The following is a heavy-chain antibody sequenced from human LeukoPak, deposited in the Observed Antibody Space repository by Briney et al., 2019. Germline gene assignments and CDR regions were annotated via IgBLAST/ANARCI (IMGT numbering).Heavy chain of an antibody. D-gene: IGHD3-22*01. J-gene: IGHJ4*02. CDR3: ARADYDSSGYYYPYYFDY. CDR2: IISSSRYI. V-gene: IGHV3-21*01. CDR1: GFTFSSYS. Sequence: SGGSLRLSCAASGFTFSSYSMNWVRQAPGKGLEWVSSIISSSRYIYYADSVKGRFTISRDNAKNSLSLQMNSLRAEDTAVYYCARADYDSSGYYYPYYFDYWGQGTLVTVSS.